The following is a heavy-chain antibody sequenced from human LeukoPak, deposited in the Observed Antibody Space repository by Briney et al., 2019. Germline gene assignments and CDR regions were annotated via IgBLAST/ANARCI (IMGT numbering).Heavy chain of an antibody. CDR1: GGTFSSYA. D-gene: IGHD4-17*01. CDR3: ARTTMVTNPFDY. CDR2: IIPILGIA. V-gene: IGHV1-69*04. Sequence: SVKVSCKASGGTFSSYAISWVRQAPGQGLEWMGRIIPILGIANYAQKFQGRVTITADKSTSTAYMELSSLRSEDTAVYYCARTTMVTNPFDYWGQGTLVTVSS. J-gene: IGHJ4*02.